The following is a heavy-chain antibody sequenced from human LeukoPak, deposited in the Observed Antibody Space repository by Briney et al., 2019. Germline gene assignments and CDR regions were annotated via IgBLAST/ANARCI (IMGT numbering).Heavy chain of an antibody. CDR3: ARYCSSTSCYYGMDV. Sequence: SETLSLTCAVYGGSFSGYCWSWIRQPPGKGLEWIGEINHSGSTNYNPSLKSRVTISVDTSKNQFSLKLSSVTAADTAVYYCARYCSSTSCYYGMDVWGKETTVTVSS. CDR1: GGSFSGYC. V-gene: IGHV4-34*01. CDR2: INHSGST. J-gene: IGHJ6*04. D-gene: IGHD2-2*01.